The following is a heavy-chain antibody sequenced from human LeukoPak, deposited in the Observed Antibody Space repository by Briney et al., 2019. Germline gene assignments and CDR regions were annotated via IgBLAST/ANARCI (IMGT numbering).Heavy chain of an antibody. CDR2: IIPIFGTP. D-gene: IGHD6-19*01. V-gene: IGHV1-69*06. CDR1: GGTFSSYA. J-gene: IGHJ4*02. Sequence: SVKVSCKASGGTFSSYAISWVRQAPGQGLEWMGGIIPIFGTPNYAQKFQGRVTITADKSTTTAYMEIRSLRSEDTAVYYCAKGRILKGEVAGIGDFDLWGQGTLVTVSS. CDR3: AKGRILKGEVAGIGDFDL.